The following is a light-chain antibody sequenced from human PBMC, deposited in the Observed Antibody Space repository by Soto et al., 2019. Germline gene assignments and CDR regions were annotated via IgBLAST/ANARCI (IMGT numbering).Light chain of an antibody. CDR2: DAS. CDR3: QHYYSSPLT. J-gene: IGKJ4*01. Sequence: EIVLTQSPGTLSLSPGERATLSCRASQSVSSSYLAWYQQKPGQAPRLLMYDASSRATGIPDRFSGSGSGTDFTLTISSLQAEDVAVYYCQHYYSSPLTFGGGTKVDNK. V-gene: IGKV3-20*01. CDR1: QSVSSSY.